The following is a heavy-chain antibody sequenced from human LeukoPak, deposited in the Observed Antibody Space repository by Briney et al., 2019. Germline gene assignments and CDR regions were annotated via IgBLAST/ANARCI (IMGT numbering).Heavy chain of an antibody. D-gene: IGHD3-3*01. CDR1: GYTFTSYG. CDR2: ISAYNGNT. V-gene: IGHV1-18*01. Sequence: ASVKVSCKASGYTFTSYGISWVRQAPGQGLEWMGWISAYNGNTNYVQKLQGRVTMTTDTSTSTAYMELRSLRSDDTAVYYCARDWFTIFGVAEIDYWGQGTLVTVSS. J-gene: IGHJ4*02. CDR3: ARDWFTIFGVAEIDY.